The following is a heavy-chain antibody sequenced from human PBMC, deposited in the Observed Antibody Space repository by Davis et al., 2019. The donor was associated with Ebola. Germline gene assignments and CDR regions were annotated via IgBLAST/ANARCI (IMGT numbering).Heavy chain of an antibody. CDR1: GGSISSGGYY. J-gene: IGHJ4*02. Sequence: PSETLSLTCTVSGGSISSGGYYWSWIRQHPGKGLEWIGYIYYSGSTYYNPSLKSRVTISVDTSKNQFSLKLSSVTAADTAVYYCASGYCSSTSCERTGYWGQGTLVTVS. CDR3: ASGYCSSTSCERTGY. D-gene: IGHD2-2*03. V-gene: IGHV4-31*03. CDR2: IYYSGST.